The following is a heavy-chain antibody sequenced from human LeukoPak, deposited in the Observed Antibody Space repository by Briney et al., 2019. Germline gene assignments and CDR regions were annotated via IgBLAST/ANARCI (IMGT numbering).Heavy chain of an antibody. D-gene: IGHD3-16*01. J-gene: IGHJ4*02. V-gene: IGHV3-33*01. CDR1: GFTFSSYV. Sequence: GGSLRLSCAASGFTFSSYVMHWVRQAPGKGLEWVAVIWYDGSNKYYADSMKGRFTISRDNSKKTLYLQMNSLRAEDTAVYYCARDGGIWYFDYWGQGTLVTVSS. CDR2: IWYDGSNK. CDR3: ARDGGIWYFDY.